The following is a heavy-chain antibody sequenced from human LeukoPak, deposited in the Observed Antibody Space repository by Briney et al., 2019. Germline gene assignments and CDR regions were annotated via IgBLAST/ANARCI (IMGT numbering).Heavy chain of an antibody. J-gene: IGHJ5*02. V-gene: IGHV3-30*02. CDR3: AKSKVEQQLVYPNWFDP. D-gene: IGHD6-13*01. CDR2: IRYDGSNK. CDR1: GFTFSSYG. Sequence: PGGSLRLSCAASGFTFSSYGMHWVRQAPGKGLEWVAFIRYDGSNKYYADSVKGRFTISRDNSKNTLYLQMNSLRAEDTAVYYCAKSKVEQQLVYPNWFDPWGQGTLVTVSS.